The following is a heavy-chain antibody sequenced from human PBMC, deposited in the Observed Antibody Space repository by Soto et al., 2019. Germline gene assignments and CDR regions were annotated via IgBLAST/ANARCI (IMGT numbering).Heavy chain of an antibody. D-gene: IGHD1-20*01. CDR1: GYSFSNYW. Sequence: GESLKISCAGSGYSFSNYWIGWVRQVPGKGLEWMGIIYPGDSDTRYSPSFQGQVTISADKSISTAYLQWRSLKASDSAMYYCARSRITGSTWTFDYCRQQPLVTVSS. CDR2: IYPGDSDT. J-gene: IGHJ4*02. CDR3: ARSRITGSTWTFDY. V-gene: IGHV5-51*01.